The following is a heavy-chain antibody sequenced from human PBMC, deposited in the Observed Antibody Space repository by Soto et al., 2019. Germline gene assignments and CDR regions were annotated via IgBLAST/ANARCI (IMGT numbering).Heavy chain of an antibody. D-gene: IGHD3-16*01. CDR1: GGSFSSYY. CDR3: ARELGTDWYFDL. Sequence: QVQLQQWGAGLLKPSETRSLTCAVYGGSFSSYYWSWIRQPPGKGLEWSGEINHSGSTNYNPSLKSRVTISVDTSKNQFSLKLTSVTAADTAVYYCARELGTDWYFDLWGRGTLVTVSS. CDR2: INHSGST. V-gene: IGHV4-34*01. J-gene: IGHJ2*01.